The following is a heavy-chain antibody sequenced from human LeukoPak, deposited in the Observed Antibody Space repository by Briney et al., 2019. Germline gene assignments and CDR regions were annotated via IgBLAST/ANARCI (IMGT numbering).Heavy chain of an antibody. V-gene: IGHV4-4*07. CDR2: IYTSGST. CDR3: AREGDGDYGYYFDY. Sequence: PSETLSLTCTVSGGSISGYYWSWIRQPAGKGLEWIGRIYTSGSTNYNPSLKSRVTISVDKSKNQFSLKLSSVTAADTAVYYCAREGDGDYGYYFDYWGQGTLVTVSS. J-gene: IGHJ4*02. D-gene: IGHD4-17*01. CDR1: GGSISGYY.